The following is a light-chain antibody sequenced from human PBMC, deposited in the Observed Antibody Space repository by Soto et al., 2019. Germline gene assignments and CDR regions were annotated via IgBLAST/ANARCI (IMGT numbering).Light chain of an antibody. CDR1: QSVSSNF. Sequence: EIVLTQSPGTLSLSPGERATLSCRASQSVSSNFLAWYQQKPGQAPRLLIYGASSRATGIQDRFSGSGAGTDFTLTISRLEPEDCAVYYCQQYGTAPAWTFGQGTKVDNK. V-gene: IGKV3-20*01. J-gene: IGKJ1*01. CDR3: QQYGTAPAWT. CDR2: GAS.